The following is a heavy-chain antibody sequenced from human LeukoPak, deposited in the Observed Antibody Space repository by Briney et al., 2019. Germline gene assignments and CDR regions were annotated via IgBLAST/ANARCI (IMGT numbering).Heavy chain of an antibody. D-gene: IGHD3-9*01. Sequence: SETLSLTCTVSGGSISSSSYYWGWIRQPPGKGLEWIGNINDGGSGSTYYNPSLKSRVTISVDTSRSQFSLKLNSVTAADTAVYYCARLPTGYPNWFDPWGQGTLVTVSS. CDR3: ARLPTGYPNWFDP. CDR1: GGSISSSSYY. J-gene: IGHJ5*02. V-gene: IGHV4-39*01. CDR2: INDGGSGST.